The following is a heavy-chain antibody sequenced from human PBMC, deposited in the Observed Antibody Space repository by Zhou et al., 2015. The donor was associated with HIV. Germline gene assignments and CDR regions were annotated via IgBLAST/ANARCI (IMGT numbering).Heavy chain of an antibody. CDR1: GFTFSSYA. Sequence: QVQLVESGGGLFQPGRSLRLSCAASGFTFSSYAMNWVRQAPGKGLEWVAVISYDGRETDYADSVKGRLTISRDSSKNTLYLQMNSLRGDDTATYYCARGDRTYYYSSYYMDVWGKGPRSPSP. D-gene: IGHD1-14*01. CDR2: ISYDGRET. J-gene: IGHJ6*03. V-gene: IGHV3-30*04. CDR3: ARGDRTYYYSSYYMDV.